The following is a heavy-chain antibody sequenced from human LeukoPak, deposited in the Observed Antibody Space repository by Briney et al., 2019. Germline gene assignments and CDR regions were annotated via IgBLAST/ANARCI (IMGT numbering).Heavy chain of an antibody. CDR1: DGSISHDY. Sequence: SETLSLTCTVSDGSISHDYWSWVRQPPGKGLEWIGCIFYSGSTNYNPTLRGRATISRATSKQRFSLELDSVTAADTAVYYCARVSSGSYLYWGQGTLVTVSS. J-gene: IGHJ4*02. CDR2: IFYSGST. V-gene: IGHV4-59*08. D-gene: IGHD1-26*01. CDR3: ARVSSGSYLY.